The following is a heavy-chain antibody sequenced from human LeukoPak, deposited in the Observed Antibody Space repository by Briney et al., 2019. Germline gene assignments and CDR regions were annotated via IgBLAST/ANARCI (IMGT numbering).Heavy chain of an antibody. CDR3: ARDLDAFDI. Sequence: GGSLRLSCAASGFTFSSYAMHWVRQAPGKGLEWVAVISYDGSNKYYADSVKGRFTISRDNSKNTLYLQMNSLRAQDTAVYYCARDLDAFDIWGQGTMVTVSS. CDR1: GFTFSSYA. V-gene: IGHV3-30-3*01. J-gene: IGHJ3*02. CDR2: ISYDGSNK.